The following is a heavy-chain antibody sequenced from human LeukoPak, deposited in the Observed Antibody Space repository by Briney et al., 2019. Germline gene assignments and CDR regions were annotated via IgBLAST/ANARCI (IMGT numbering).Heavy chain of an antibody. CDR1: GGSVNSGGYN. V-gene: IGHV4-30-2*01. D-gene: IGHD3-3*01. CDR2: IYHSGNT. CDR3: ARFWSGPKINWFDP. J-gene: IGHJ5*02. Sequence: SETLSLTCSVSGGSVNSGGYNWSWIRQPPGKGLEWIGYIYHSGNTYYNPSLKSRVTISIDRSTNQFSLKLSSVTAADTAVYYCARFWSGPKINWFDPWGQGTLVTVSS.